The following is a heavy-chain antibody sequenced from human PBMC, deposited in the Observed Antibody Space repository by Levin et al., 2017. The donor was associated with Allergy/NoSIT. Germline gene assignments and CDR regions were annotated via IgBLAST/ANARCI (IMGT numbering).Heavy chain of an antibody. Sequence: PSETLSLTCSLSGGSNIRGAYYWTWIRQHPGKGLEWIGNIYYSGDTLYNPSLKSRLTISIDTSRNQFSLKLSSVTAADTAVYYCARDYMIRGLKGGFDCWGQGTLVTVSS. V-gene: IGHV4-31*03. CDR1: GGSNIRGAYY. CDR3: ARDYMIRGLKGGFDC. J-gene: IGHJ4*02. D-gene: IGHD3-10*01. CDR2: IYYSGDT.